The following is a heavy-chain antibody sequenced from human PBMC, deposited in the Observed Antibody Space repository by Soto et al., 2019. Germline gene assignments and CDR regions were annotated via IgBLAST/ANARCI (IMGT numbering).Heavy chain of an antibody. CDR3: TSWSYDTKHI. CDR1: GDSVSSNSAA. Sequence: PSQTLSLTCAISGDSVSSNSAAWNWIRQSPSRGLEWLGRIYYRSQWYNDYAVSVKGRITINPDTSKNQFSLQLNSVTPDDTAVYYCTSWSYDTKHIWGQGTLVTVSS. CDR2: IYYRSQWYN. D-gene: IGHD3-22*01. V-gene: IGHV6-1*01. J-gene: IGHJ4*02.